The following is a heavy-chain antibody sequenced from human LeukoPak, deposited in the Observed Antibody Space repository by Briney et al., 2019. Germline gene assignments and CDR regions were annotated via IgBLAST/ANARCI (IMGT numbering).Heavy chain of an antibody. D-gene: IGHD3-10*01. CDR1: GFTFDDYA. V-gene: IGHV3-9*01. CDR2: ISWNSGSI. CDR3: AKGRWGEVQGVFDY. J-gene: IGHJ4*02. Sequence: GGSLRLSCAASGFTFDDYAMHWVRQAPGKGLDWVSGISWNSGSIGYAESVKGRFTISRDNAKNSLYLQMNSLRAEDTALYYCAKGRWGEVQGVFDYWGQGTLVTVSS.